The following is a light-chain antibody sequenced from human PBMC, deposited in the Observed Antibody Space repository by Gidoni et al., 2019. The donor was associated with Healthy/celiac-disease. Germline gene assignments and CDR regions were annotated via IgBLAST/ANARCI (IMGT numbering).Light chain of an antibody. CDR1: QGIRND. Sequence: AIHMPQSPSSLSASVGDRVTVTCRASQGIRNDLAWYKQKPGKATKLLIYDASTLHSGFPSRFSGSGSGTDFTLTISSLQPEDFATYYCLQDYNYPRTCGPGTKVYIK. CDR3: LQDYNYPRT. V-gene: IGKV1-6*01. CDR2: DAS. J-gene: IGKJ3*01.